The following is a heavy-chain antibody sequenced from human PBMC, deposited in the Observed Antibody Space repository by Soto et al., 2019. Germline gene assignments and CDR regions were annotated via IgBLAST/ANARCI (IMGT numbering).Heavy chain of an antibody. CDR3: ARDPRLELRGVDS. D-gene: IGHD1-26*01. CDR2: ISGGGDGT. Sequence: EVQLLESGGGLVQPGGSLRLSCAASGSTFGNYAMTWVRQAPGKGLEWVSTISGGGDGTYYADYVKGRFTISRDNSKNTVYLQMNSLRAEDTAVYYCARDPRLELRGVDSWGQGTLVTFSS. CDR1: GSTFGNYA. J-gene: IGHJ4*02. V-gene: IGHV3-23*01.